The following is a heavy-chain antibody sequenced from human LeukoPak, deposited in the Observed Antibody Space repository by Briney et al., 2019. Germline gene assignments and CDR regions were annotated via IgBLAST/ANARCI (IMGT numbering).Heavy chain of an antibody. D-gene: IGHD3-22*01. CDR3: ARDERAEYYYDSSGYYH. CDR2: ISSSSSTI. Sequence: GGSLRLSCVASGFTFSSYSMNWVRQAPGKGLEWVSYISSSSSTIYYADSVKGRFTISRDNAKNSLYLQMNSLRDEDTAVYYCARDERAEYYYDSSGYYHWGQGTLVTVSS. J-gene: IGHJ4*02. V-gene: IGHV3-48*02. CDR1: GFTFSSYS.